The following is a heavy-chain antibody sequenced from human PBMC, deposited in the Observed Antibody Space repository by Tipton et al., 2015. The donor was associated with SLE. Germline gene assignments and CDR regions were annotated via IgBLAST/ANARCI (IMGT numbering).Heavy chain of an antibody. CDR3: ARDGPITIFGVVGGFDY. D-gene: IGHD3-3*01. CDR1: GGSISSGSYY. V-gene: IGHV4-61*09. Sequence: TLSLTCTVSGGSISSGSYYWSWIRQPAGKGLEWIGHIYTSGSTNYNPSLKSRVTISVDTSKNQFSLKLSSVTAADTAVYYCARDGPITIFGVVGGFDYWGQGTLVTVSP. CDR2: IYTSGST. J-gene: IGHJ4*02.